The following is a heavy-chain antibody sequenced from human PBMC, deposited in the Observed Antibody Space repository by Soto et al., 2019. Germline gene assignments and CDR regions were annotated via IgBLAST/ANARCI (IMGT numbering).Heavy chain of an antibody. V-gene: IGHV3-30*03. J-gene: IGHJ4*02. Sequence: WGSLRLSCAASGLTFRSYGMHWVRQAPGKGLEWVAVISYDGSNKYYVDSVKGRFTISRDNAKKSLYLQMNNLRAEDTAAYYCARDLIILVVPAAHDYWGQGTVVTVSS. CDR1: GLTFRSYG. CDR3: ARDLIILVVPAAHDY. D-gene: IGHD2-2*01. CDR2: ISYDGSNK.